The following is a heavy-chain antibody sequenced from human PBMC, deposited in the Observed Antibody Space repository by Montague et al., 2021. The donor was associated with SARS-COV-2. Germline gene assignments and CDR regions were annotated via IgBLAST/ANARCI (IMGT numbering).Heavy chain of an antibody. CDR1: GGSISSGSYY. CDR2: IYTSGST. CDR3: ASLSWLRGACDI. Sequence: TLSLTCTVSGGSISSGSYYWSWIRQPAGKGLEWIGRIYTSGSTNYNPFLKSRVTISVDTSKNQFSLKLSSVTAADTAVYYCASLSWLRGACDIWGQGTMVTVSS. J-gene: IGHJ3*02. V-gene: IGHV4-61*02. D-gene: IGHD5-12*01.